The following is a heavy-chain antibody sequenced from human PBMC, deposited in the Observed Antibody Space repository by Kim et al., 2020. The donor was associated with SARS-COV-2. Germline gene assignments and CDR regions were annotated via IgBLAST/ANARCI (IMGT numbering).Heavy chain of an antibody. CDR1: GLTFSSSS. V-gene: IGHV3-48*02. CDR3: ARDGLGMDV. CDR2: ISSSGSTI. Sequence: GGSLRLSCAASGLTFSSSSMNWVRQAPGKGLEWVSYISSSGSTIYYADSVKGRFTISRDTAKNSLFLNMNSLRDEDTAVYFCARDGLGMDVWGQGTWVTV. J-gene: IGHJ6*02.